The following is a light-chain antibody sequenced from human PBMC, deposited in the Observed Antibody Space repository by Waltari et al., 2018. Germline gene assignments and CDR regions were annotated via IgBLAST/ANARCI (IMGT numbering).Light chain of an antibody. CDR3: QVWDSSSDHVV. CDR2: DDS. V-gene: IGLV3-21*02. J-gene: IGLJ2*01. CDR1: DIGSQR. Sequence: SYVLTQPPSVSVAPGQTARISCGGTDIGSQRVHWYQQKPGQAPVLVVYDDSDRPSGIPERFSGSNSGNTATLTISRVEAGDEADYYCQVWDSSSDHVVFGGGTKLTVL.